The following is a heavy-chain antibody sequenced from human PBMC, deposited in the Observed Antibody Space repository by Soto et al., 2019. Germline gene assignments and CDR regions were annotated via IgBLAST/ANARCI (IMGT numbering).Heavy chain of an antibody. CDR3: ANFEYSSPGGHYGMDV. CDR1: GYTFTSYD. CDR2: MNPNSGNT. D-gene: IGHD6-6*01. Sequence: QVQLVQSGAEVKKPGASVKVSCKASGYTFTSYDINWVRQATGQGLEWMGWMNPNSGNTGYAQKFQGSVTMTRNTSISKAYMELSSLRAEDTAVYYCANFEYSSPGGHYGMDVWGPGTPVTVSS. V-gene: IGHV1-8*01. J-gene: IGHJ6*02.